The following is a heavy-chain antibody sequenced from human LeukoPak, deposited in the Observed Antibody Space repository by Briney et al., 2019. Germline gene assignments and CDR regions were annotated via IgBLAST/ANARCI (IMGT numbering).Heavy chain of an antibody. Sequence: GGSLRLFCAASGFTFCSFAMSWPRHARGKGLEWVSCISGSGGSTYYASSVKGRFTISRDNTKNTMYLQMNSLRVEDTAVYYCAKNGGSQCYPHLDSWGRGNLITVS. J-gene: IGHJ4*02. CDR3: AKNGGSQCYPHLDS. D-gene: IGHD2-15*01. V-gene: IGHV3-23*01. CDR2: ISGSGGST. CDR1: GFTFCSFA.